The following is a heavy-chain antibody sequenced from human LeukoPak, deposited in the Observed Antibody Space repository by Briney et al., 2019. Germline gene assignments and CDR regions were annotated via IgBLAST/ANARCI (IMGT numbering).Heavy chain of an antibody. Sequence: PSETLSLTCAVYGGSFSGYYWSWIRQPPGKGLEWIGEINYSGSTNYNPSLKSRVTISVDTSKNQFSLKLSSVTAADTAVYYCARGKVAATFDYWGQGTLVTVSS. CDR2: INYSGST. CDR1: GGSFSGYY. J-gene: IGHJ4*02. D-gene: IGHD6-13*01. CDR3: ARGKVAATFDY. V-gene: IGHV4-34*01.